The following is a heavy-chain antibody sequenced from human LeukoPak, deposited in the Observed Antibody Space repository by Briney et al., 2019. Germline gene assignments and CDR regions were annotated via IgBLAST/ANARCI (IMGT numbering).Heavy chain of an antibody. CDR3: ARGTLYSGWSYFLDS. CDR1: GGSFSGYY. V-gene: IGHV4-34*01. CDR2: INHSGST. J-gene: IGHJ4*02. D-gene: IGHD6-19*01. Sequence: SETLSLTCAVYGGSFSGYYWSWIRQPPGKGLEWIGEINHSGSTNYNPSLKSRVTISIDTSKNYFSMRLRSVTAADTAVYYCARGTLYSGWSYFLDSWGQGTLVAVSP.